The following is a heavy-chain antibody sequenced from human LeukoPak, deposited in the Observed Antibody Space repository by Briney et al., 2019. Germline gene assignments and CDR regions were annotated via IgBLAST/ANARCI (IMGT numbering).Heavy chain of an antibody. V-gene: IGHV1-18*01. CDR3: ARLELEQRSWFDP. J-gene: IGHJ5*02. Sequence: ASVKVSCKASGYTFTSYRITWVRQAPGQGLEWMGWISAYSGNTIYTQKFQGRLTMTTDTSTTTAYMELRSLRSDDTAAYYCARLELEQRSWFDPWGQGTLVTVSS. CDR1: GYTFTSYR. D-gene: IGHD1/OR15-1a*01. CDR2: ISAYSGNT.